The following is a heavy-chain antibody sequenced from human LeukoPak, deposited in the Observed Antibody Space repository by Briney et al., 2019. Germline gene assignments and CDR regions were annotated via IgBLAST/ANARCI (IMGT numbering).Heavy chain of an antibody. CDR2: IYYSGST. CDR1: GGSISSYY. J-gene: IGHJ5*02. V-gene: IGHV4-59*01. Sequence: SETLSLTYTVSGGSISSYYWSWIRQPPGKGLEWIGYIYYSGSTNYNPSLKSRVTISVDTSKNQFSLKLSSVTAADTAVYYCARGDYVWGSYRPNNWFDPWGQGTLVTVSS. CDR3: ARGDYVWGSYRPNNWFDP. D-gene: IGHD3-16*02.